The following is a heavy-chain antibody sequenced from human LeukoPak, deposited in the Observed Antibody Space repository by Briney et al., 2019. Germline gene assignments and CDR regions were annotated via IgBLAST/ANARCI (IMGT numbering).Heavy chain of an antibody. CDR3: VRADDQHFDL. CDR2: ISPSGDST. Sequence: ASVKVSCKASGYTFSNYFMHWVGQTPGQGLEWMGIISPSGDSTSYAQKFQDRVTMARDTSTSTVYMEVSSLMSDDTGVYYCVRADDQHFDLWGQGTLVTVSS. V-gene: IGHV1-46*01. D-gene: IGHD1-1*01. J-gene: IGHJ4*02. CDR1: GYTFSNYF.